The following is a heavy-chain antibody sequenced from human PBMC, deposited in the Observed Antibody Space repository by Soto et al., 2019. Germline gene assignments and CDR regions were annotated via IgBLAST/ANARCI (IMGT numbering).Heavy chain of an antibody. CDR3: AKGTPVVTRLAAFDI. CDR2: IGIGSSTK. V-gene: IGHV3-48*01. J-gene: IGHJ3*02. Sequence: GGSLRLSCAASGFTFRNYGMNWVRQAPGKGLEWVSYIGIGSSTKYYADSVKGRFTISRDNAKNTLYLQMNSLRAEDTAVYYCAKGTPVVTRLAAFDIWGQGTMVTVSS. CDR1: GFTFRNYG. D-gene: IGHD2-21*02.